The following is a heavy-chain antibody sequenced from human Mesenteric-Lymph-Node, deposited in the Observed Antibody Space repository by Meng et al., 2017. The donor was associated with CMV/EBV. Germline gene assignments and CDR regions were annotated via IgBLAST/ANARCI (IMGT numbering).Heavy chain of an antibody. CDR2: IYYTGTT. CDR1: GGSISSYY. V-gene: IGHV4-59*01. CDR3: ARGSYYDSREGDY. Sequence: SETLSLTCTVSGGSISSYYWSWIRQPPGKGLEWIGYIYYTGTTDYNPSLKSRVTISVDTSKNQLSLKLNSVTAADTAVYYCARGSYYDSREGDYWGQGTLVTVSS. J-gene: IGHJ4*02. D-gene: IGHD3-22*01.